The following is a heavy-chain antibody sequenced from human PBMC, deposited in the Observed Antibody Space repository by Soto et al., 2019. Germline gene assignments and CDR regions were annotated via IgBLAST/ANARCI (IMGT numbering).Heavy chain of an antibody. Sequence: QITLKESGPTLVKPTQTLTLTCTFSGFSLSTSGVGVGWIRQPPGKALEWLALIYWDDDKRYSPSQKSRLTITKDPSKNQVVLTMTNMDPVDTATYYGAHSGGYSYCPGWDYWGQGTLVTVSS. V-gene: IGHV2-5*02. D-gene: IGHD5-18*01. J-gene: IGHJ4*02. CDR2: IYWDDDK. CDR3: AHSGGYSYCPGWDY. CDR1: GFSLSTSGVG.